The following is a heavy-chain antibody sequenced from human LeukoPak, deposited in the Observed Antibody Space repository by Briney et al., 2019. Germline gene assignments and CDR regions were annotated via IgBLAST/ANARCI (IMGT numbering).Heavy chain of an antibody. CDR3: ASVSGNIQIWPQPFGDGMDV. Sequence: GGSLRLSCAASRFTFSSFVMGWVRPAPGKGLGCVSAISGSGRSTYYADSVKGRFTISREDSKNTLYLQMNILRAEDTAIYYCASVSGNIQIWPQPFGDGMDVWGQGTTVTVSS. D-gene: IGHD3-10*01. V-gene: IGHV3-23*01. J-gene: IGHJ6*01. CDR2: ISGSGRST. CDR1: RFTFSSFV.